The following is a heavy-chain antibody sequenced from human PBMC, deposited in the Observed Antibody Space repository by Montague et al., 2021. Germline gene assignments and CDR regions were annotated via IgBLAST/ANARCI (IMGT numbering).Heavy chain of an antibody. Sequence: SLRLSCAASGFSVAAKYMTWVRQAPGKGLEWVSMIYPGGNTYYADSLEGRFTISRDILQNTLFLQMDTLRVEDTAVFFCAKGRGNRGYEFDSWGQGTLVTVSS. CDR1: GFSVAAKY. CDR3: AKGRGNRGYEFDS. CDR2: IYPGGNT. V-gene: IGHV3-53*01. D-gene: IGHD5-12*01. J-gene: IGHJ4*02.